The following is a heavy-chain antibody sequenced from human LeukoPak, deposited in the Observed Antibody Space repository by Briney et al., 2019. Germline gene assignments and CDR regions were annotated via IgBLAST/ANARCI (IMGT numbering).Heavy chain of an antibody. V-gene: IGHV5-51*01. D-gene: IGHD3-3*01. CDR3: ARRRLRFPYYMDV. CDR1: GYSVTDYW. J-gene: IGHJ6*03. CDR2: IYPGDSDT. Sequence: GESLKISCQGSGYSVTDYWIGWVRQMPGKGLEWMGIIYPGDSDTRYSPSFQGQVTISADKSISTAYLQWGSLKASDTAMYYCARRRLRFPYYMDVWGKGTMVTVSS.